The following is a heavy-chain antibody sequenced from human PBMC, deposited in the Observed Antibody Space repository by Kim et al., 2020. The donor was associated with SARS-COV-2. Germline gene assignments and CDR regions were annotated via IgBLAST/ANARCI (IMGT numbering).Heavy chain of an antibody. V-gene: IGHV3-9*01. CDR3: AKGGVEIAAARFDY. CDR1: GFTFDDYA. D-gene: IGHD6-13*01. Sequence: GGSLSLSCAASGFTFDDYAMHWVRQAPGKGLEWVSGISWNSGSIGYADSVKGRFTISRDNAKNSLYLQMNSLRAEDTALYYCAKGGVEIAAARFDYWGQGTLVTVSS. CDR2: ISWNSGSI. J-gene: IGHJ4*02.